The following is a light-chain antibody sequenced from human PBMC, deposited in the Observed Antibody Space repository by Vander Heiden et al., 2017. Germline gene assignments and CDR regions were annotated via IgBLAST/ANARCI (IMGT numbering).Light chain of an antibody. V-gene: IGKV3-11*01. CDR1: QSVDIY. Sequence: ETVLTQSPGTMSLYPGERATLSCRASQSVDIYVAWYQQRPGQAPRLLIYDASNRAPGIPARFSGSGSVTDFTLTISGLEPEDFAVYYCQQRKYWPPLTFGGGTKVEIK. J-gene: IGKJ4*01. CDR2: DAS. CDR3: QQRKYWPPLT.